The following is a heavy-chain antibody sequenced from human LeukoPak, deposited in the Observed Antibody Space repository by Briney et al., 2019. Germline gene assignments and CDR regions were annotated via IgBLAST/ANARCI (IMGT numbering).Heavy chain of an antibody. V-gene: IGHV4-39*01. D-gene: IGHD3-9*01. CDR3: ARFPQYYDILTGYYIKGNWFDP. Sequence: KPSETLSLTCAVYGGSFSSYYWGWIRQPPGKGLEWIGSIYYSGSTYYNPSLKSRVTISVDTSKNQFSLKLSSVTAADTAVYYCARFPQYYDILTGYYIKGNWFDPWGQGTLVTVSS. J-gene: IGHJ5*02. CDR2: IYYSGST. CDR1: GGSFSSYY.